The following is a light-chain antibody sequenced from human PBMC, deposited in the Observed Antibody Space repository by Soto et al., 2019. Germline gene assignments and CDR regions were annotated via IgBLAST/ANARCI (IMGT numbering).Light chain of an antibody. Sequence: QSALTQPASVSGSPGQSITISCTGTSCDVGSYNLVSWYQQHPGKAPKLMIYEVSKRPSGVSNRFSGSKSGNTASLTISGLQAEYDADYYCCSYAGSSTYVFGTGTKVTVL. CDR2: EVS. CDR1: SCDVGSYNL. J-gene: IGLJ1*01. CDR3: CSYAGSSTYV. V-gene: IGLV2-23*02.